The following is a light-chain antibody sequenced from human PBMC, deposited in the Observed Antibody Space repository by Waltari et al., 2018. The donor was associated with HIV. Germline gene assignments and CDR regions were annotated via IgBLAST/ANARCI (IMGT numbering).Light chain of an antibody. V-gene: IGLV1-47*01. CDR2: RNN. J-gene: IGLJ2*01. CDR1: TSNIGSND. CDR3: VAWDDSLRGVV. Sequence: SVLTQPPSASGTPGQRVTISCSGSTSNIGSNDVFWYPHLPGAAPKPLIHRNNQRPSGVPDRFSGSTSGTSASLAISGLRSEDEADYYCVAWDDSLRGVVFGGGTKVAAL.